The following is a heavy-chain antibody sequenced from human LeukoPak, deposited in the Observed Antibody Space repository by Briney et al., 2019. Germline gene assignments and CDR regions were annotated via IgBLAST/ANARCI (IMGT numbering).Heavy chain of an antibody. V-gene: IGHV4-34*01. D-gene: IGHD3-10*01. CDR1: GGSFSGYY. Sequence: SETLSLTCAVYGGSFSGYYWSWIRQPPGKGLEWIGEINHSGSTNYIPSLKSRVTISVDTSKNQFSLKLSSVTAADTAVYYCAMTTLLLWFGGGAFDIWGQGTMVTVSS. CDR3: AMTTLLLWFGGGAFDI. J-gene: IGHJ3*02. CDR2: INHSGST.